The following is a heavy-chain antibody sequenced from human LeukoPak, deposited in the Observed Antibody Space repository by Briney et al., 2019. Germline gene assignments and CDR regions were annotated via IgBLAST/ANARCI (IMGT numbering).Heavy chain of an antibody. Sequence: PGRSLRLSCTASGFTFGDYAMSWVRQAPGKGLEWVGFIRRKAYGWTTEYAASVKGRFTISRDGSKSIAYLQMNSLKTEDTAVYYCTRVRIVVVVAATPVWDYWRQGTLATVSS. V-gene: IGHV3-49*04. CDR1: GFTFGDYA. CDR2: IRRKAYGWTT. CDR3: TRVRIVVVVAATPVWDY. D-gene: IGHD2-15*01. J-gene: IGHJ4*02.